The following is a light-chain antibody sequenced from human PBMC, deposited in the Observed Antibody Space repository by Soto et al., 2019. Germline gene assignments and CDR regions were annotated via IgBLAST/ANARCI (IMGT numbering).Light chain of an antibody. CDR2: AAS. CDR3: QQGASFPRT. Sequence: DIQMTQSPSSVSASVEDTVTITCRASQAVSTWLAWYQQKPGGAPKLLIYAASTLQSGVPSRFRGSGSGTDFTLTIRSLQPEDFATYYCQQGASFPRTFGGGTKVDIK. V-gene: IGKV1-12*01. J-gene: IGKJ4*01. CDR1: QAVSTW.